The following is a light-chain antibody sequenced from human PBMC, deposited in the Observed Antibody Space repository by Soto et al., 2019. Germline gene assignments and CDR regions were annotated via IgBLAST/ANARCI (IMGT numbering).Light chain of an antibody. V-gene: IGLV2-14*01. CDR3: NTYTSKSTGV. CDR1: SSDVGGYNY. Sequence: QAVVTQPASVSGSPGQSITISCTGTSSDVGGYNYVSWYQQHPGKAPKLIIYEVSNRPSGVSNRFSGSKSGNTASLTISGLQAEDEADYYCNTYTSKSTGVFGTGTKLNVL. J-gene: IGLJ1*01. CDR2: EVS.